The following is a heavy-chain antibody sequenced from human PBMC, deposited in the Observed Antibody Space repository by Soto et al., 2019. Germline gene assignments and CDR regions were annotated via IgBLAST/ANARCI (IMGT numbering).Heavy chain of an antibody. Sequence: PGGSLRLSCVASGFIFNSYSRNWVRQAPGKGLEWISYINSGSTSVFYADSVKGRFTISRDNAKNSLYLQMNSLRAEDTAVYYCGSSASPDAYWGQGTLVTVSS. J-gene: IGHJ4*02. CDR2: INSGSTSV. D-gene: IGHD3-22*01. V-gene: IGHV3-48*01. CDR1: GFIFNSYS. CDR3: GSSASPDAY.